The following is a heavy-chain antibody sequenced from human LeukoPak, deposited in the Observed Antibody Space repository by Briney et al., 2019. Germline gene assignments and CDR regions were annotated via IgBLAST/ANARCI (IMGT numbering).Heavy chain of an antibody. D-gene: IGHD1-14*01. J-gene: IGHJ5*02. CDR1: GLTFGSDA. V-gene: IGHV3-23*01. CDR2: ISGSGDGT. CDR3: ANKPAGFDP. Sequence: GGSLSLSCTSSGLTFGSDAMTWVRQAPGKGLEWVSSISGSGDGTYYADSVKGRFTISRDNSKNTLYLQTNSLRAEDTAVYYCANKPAGFDPWGQGTLVTVSS.